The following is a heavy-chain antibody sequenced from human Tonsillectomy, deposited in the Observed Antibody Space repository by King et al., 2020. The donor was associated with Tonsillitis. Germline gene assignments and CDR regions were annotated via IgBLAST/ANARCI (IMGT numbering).Heavy chain of an antibody. J-gene: IGHJ4*02. Sequence: QLVQSGAEVKKPGESLKISCKGSGYTFTYYWIGWVRQMPGKGLEWMGIFYPGDSDTRYSPSFQGRVTMSADKSISTAYLQWSSLKASDSGMYYCVRGHLELGVDYWGRGTLVTVSS. CDR3: VRGHLELGVDY. CDR1: GYTFTYYW. D-gene: IGHD1-1*01. CDR2: FYPGDSDT. V-gene: IGHV5-51*03.